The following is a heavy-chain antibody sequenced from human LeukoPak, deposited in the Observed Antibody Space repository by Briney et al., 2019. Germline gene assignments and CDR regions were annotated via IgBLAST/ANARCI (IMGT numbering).Heavy chain of an antibody. CDR2: IKPNSGAT. CDR1: GYTFTGYY. Sequence: GASVKVSCKASGYTFTGYYTHWVRQAPGQGLEWMGWIKPNSGATNYAQNFQGRVTMTRDTSITTAYMDLSSLRSDDTAVYYCARDLSRADYGSGTYHIDSWGQGTLVTASS. CDR3: ARDLSRADYGSGTYHIDS. V-gene: IGHV1-2*02. J-gene: IGHJ4*02. D-gene: IGHD3-10*01.